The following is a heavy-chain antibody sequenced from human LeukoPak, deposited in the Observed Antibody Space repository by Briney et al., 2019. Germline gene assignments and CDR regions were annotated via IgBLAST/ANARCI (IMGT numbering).Heavy chain of an antibody. V-gene: IGHV4-39*07. CDR2: IYYSGSN. Sequence: SETLSLTCTVSGGSISSSSYYWGWIRQPPGKGLEWIGSIYYSGSNNYNPSLKSRVTISVDTSKNQFSLKLSSVTAADTAVYYCARQTGVETVVWFDPWGQGTLVTVSS. CDR1: GGSISSSSYY. D-gene: IGHD1-14*01. CDR3: ARQTGVETVVWFDP. J-gene: IGHJ5*02.